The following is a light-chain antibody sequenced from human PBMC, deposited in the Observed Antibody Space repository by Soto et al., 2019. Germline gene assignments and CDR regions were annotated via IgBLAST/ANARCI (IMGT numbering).Light chain of an antibody. CDR2: GVS. V-gene: IGKV3-20*01. CDR1: QSVGSTY. CDR3: QQYSDSWWT. J-gene: IGKJ1*01. Sequence: EIVLTQSPGTLSLSPGERATLSCRASQSVGSTYFAWYQQRPGQAPRLLIYGVSSRATGIPDRFSGSGSGTDFTLTISRLEPEDFAVYYCQQYSDSWWTFGPGTKEEIK.